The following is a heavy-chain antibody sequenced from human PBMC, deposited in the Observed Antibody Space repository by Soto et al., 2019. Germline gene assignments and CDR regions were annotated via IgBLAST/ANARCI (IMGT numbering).Heavy chain of an antibody. CDR1: GFTFSNYG. V-gene: IGHV3-30*03. Sequence: QVQLVESGGGVVQPGRSLRLSCAASGFTFSNYGMNWVRQAPGKGLEWVALISYDGSNKYYVDSVKGQFTISRNNSKNTVYFLRNSMGAADTAAYYCCGAGGTTPRGGQGALVSVSA. J-gene: IGHJ1*01. CDR2: ISYDGSNK. D-gene: IGHD3-10*01. CDR3: CGAGGTTPR.